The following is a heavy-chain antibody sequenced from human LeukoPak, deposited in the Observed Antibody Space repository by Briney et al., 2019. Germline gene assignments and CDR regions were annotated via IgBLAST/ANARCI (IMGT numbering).Heavy chain of an antibody. J-gene: IGHJ3*01. CDR1: GLSFSTYD. CDR2: IAKSGDT. D-gene: IGHD5-12*01. CDR3: ARGAYTGFDV. Sequence: QPGGPVRLSCAASGLSFSTYDMHWVRQATGEGLEWVSGIAKSGDTYYVGSVKGRFTISTDNAKNSLYLQMNSLRSGDTAVYYCARGAYTGFDVWGQGTVVPASS. V-gene: IGHV3-13*04.